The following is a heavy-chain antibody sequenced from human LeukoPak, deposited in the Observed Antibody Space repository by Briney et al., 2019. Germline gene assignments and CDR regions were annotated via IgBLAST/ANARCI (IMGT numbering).Heavy chain of an antibody. V-gene: IGHV3-53*01. D-gene: IGHD2-15*01. CDR3: ARKYCSGGTRYTGILEY. J-gene: IGHJ4*02. CDR1: GFTVSSNH. Sequence: PGGSLRLSCAASGFTVSSNHMSWVRQAPGKGLEWVSLIYSDGSTYYADSVKGRLTISRDNSKNTLYLQMNSLRAEDTAVYYCARKYCSGGTRYTGILEYWGQGTLVTVSS. CDR2: IYSDGST.